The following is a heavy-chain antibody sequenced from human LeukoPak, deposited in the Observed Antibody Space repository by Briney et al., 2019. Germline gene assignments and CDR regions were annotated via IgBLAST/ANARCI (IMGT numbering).Heavy chain of an antibody. Sequence: GGSLRLSCAASGFTFSSYAMSWVRQAPGKGLEWVSAISGSGGSTYYAGSVKGRFTISRDNSKNTLYLQMNSLRAEDTAVYYCAKGSRDSGVFDYWGQGTLVTVSS. CDR2: ISGSGGST. V-gene: IGHV3-23*01. CDR1: GFTFSSYA. CDR3: AKGSRDSGVFDY. D-gene: IGHD1-26*01. J-gene: IGHJ4*02.